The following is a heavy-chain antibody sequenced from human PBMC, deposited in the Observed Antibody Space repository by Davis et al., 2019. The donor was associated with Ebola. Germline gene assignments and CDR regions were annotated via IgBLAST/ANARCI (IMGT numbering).Heavy chain of an antibody. V-gene: IGHV4-39*01. Sequence: MPSETLSLTCTVSGGSISSSTYYWGWIRQPPGKGLEWIGYIYYSGSTNYNPSLKSRVTISVDTSKNQFSLKLSSVTAADTAVYYCARPGYSYGSFDYWGQGTLVTVSS. D-gene: IGHD5-18*01. CDR2: IYYSGST. CDR1: GGSISSSTYY. CDR3: ARPGYSYGSFDY. J-gene: IGHJ4*02.